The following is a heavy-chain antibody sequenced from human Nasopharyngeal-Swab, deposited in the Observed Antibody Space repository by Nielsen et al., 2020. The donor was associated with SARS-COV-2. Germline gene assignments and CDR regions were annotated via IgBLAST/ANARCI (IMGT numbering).Heavy chain of an antibody. CDR3: ARGIVATTLYSYFDY. CDR1: GGSISSSNW. CDR2: IYHSGST. Sequence: SETLSLTCAVSGGSISSSNWWSWVRQPPGKGLEWIGEIYHSGSTNYNPSRKSRVTISVDKSKNQFSLKLSSVTAADTAVYYCARGIVATTLYSYFDYWGQGTLVTVSS. J-gene: IGHJ4*02. D-gene: IGHD5-12*01. V-gene: IGHV4-4*02.